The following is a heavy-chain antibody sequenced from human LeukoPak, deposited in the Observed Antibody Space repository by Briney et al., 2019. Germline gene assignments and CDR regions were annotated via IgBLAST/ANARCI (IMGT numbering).Heavy chain of an antibody. CDR2: ISGSGGST. Sequence: GGSLRLSCAASGFTFSSYAMSWVRQAPGKGLEWVSAISGSGGSTYYADSVKGRFTISRDNSKNTLYLQMNSLRAEDTAVYYCTKDGVWSYGFGGHNWFDPWGQGTLVTVSS. CDR1: GFTFSSYA. J-gene: IGHJ5*02. V-gene: IGHV3-23*01. D-gene: IGHD5-18*01. CDR3: TKDGVWSYGFGGHNWFDP.